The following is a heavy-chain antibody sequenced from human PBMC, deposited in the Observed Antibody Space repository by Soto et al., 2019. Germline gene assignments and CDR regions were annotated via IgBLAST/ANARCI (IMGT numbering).Heavy chain of an antibody. D-gene: IGHD3-10*01. CDR1: GGSISSYY. J-gene: IGHJ3*02. V-gene: IGHV4-59*01. CDR2: IYGSGNT. Sequence: PSETLSLTCAFSGGSISSYYWSWIRQPPGKGLEWIGYIYGSGNTNYNPSLNSRVIISIDTSQNQLSLKLTSVTAADTAVYYCARPHGGPYGFDIWGRGTMVTVSS. CDR3: ARPHGGPYGFDI.